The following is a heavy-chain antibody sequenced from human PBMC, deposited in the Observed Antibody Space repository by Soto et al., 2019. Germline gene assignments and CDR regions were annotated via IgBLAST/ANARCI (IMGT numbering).Heavy chain of an antibody. V-gene: IGHV3-74*01. CDR3: VRGGYSGSYYRYF. CDR2: IDREGATT. J-gene: IGHJ4*02. D-gene: IGHD1-26*01. Sequence: GGCLRLSCAPSGFTFSNSYLCWIRQSPGKGLVWVARIDREGATTSYADSVRGRFTISRDNAGNRLYLQMNSLRVDDTAVYYCVRGGYSGSYYRYFWGQGTLVTVSS. CDR1: GFTFSNSY.